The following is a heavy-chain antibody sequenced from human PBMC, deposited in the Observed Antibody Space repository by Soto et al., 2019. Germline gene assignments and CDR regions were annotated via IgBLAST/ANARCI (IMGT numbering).Heavy chain of an antibody. Sequence: SVKVSCKASGGTFSSYAISWVRQAPGQGLEWMGGIIPIFGTANYAQKFQGRVTITADESTSTAYMELSSLRSEDTAVYYCAGAGYSSGWRSLPFDYWGQGTLVTVSS. CDR2: IIPIFGTA. CDR3: AGAGYSSGWRSLPFDY. J-gene: IGHJ4*02. CDR1: GGTFSSYA. D-gene: IGHD6-19*01. V-gene: IGHV1-69*13.